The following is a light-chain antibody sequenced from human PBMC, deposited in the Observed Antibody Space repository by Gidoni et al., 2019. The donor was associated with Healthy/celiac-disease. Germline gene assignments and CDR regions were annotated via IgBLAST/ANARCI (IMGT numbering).Light chain of an antibody. CDR3: QQYNSYPIT. CDR1: QSISSW. V-gene: IGKV1-5*03. Sequence: DIQMTQSPSTLPASVGDRVTITCRASQSISSWLAWYQQKPGKAPKLLIYKASSLESGVPSRFSGSGSGTEFTLTISSLRPDDFATYYCQQYNSYPITFGQGTRLEIK. J-gene: IGKJ5*01. CDR2: KAS.